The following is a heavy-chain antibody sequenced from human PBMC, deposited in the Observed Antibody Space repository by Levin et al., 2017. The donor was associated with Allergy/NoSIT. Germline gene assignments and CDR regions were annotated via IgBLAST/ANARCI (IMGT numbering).Heavy chain of an antibody. V-gene: IGHV2-5*02. CDR2: VYWDDDK. D-gene: IGHD6-13*01. J-gene: IGHJ4*02. CDR3: AHRRGAPGYFDS. Sequence: SGPTLVKPTQTLTLTCTFSGFSLRKNGEGVGWIRQPPGKALEWLALVYWDDDKLYSASLKNRPTITKDTPNRQVVPTMTNMDPVDTATYFCAHRRGAPGYFDSWGQGTLVTVSS. CDR1: GFSLRKNGEG.